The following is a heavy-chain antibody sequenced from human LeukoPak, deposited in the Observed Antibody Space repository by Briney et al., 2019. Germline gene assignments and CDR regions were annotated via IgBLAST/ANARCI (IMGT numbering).Heavy chain of an antibody. CDR2: IFYRGST. Sequence: SETLSLTCTVSGDSISSRSYYWDWIRQPPGGGLEWMGSIFYRGSTYYNPSLKSRVTISIDTSKNQFSLRLTSVTAADTAVYFCATLVSTRYYFDYWGQGTLVTVSS. D-gene: IGHD5/OR15-5a*01. V-gene: IGHV4-39*01. CDR3: ATLVSTRYYFDY. CDR1: GDSISSRSYY. J-gene: IGHJ4*02.